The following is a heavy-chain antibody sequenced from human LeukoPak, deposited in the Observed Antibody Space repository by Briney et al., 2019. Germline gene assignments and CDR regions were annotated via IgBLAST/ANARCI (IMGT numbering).Heavy chain of an antibody. J-gene: IGHJ4*02. CDR3: ARVSRDGYNWGVFDY. CDR1: GYTFTSYG. Sequence: ASVKVSCKASGYTFTSYGISWVRQAPGQGLEWMGWISAYNGNTNYAQKLQGRVTMTTDTSTSTAYMELRSLRSEDAAVYYCARVSRDGYNWGVFDYWGQGTLVTVSS. D-gene: IGHD5-24*01. V-gene: IGHV1-18*01. CDR2: ISAYNGNT.